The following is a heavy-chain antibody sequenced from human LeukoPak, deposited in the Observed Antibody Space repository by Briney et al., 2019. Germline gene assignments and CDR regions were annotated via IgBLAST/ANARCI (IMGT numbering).Heavy chain of an antibody. V-gene: IGHV3-7*01. CDR3: ARVGPLSSCSSTSCEYYFDY. J-gene: IGHJ4*02. Sequence: GGSLRLSCAASGFTFSSYWMSWVRQAPGKGLEWVANIKQDGSEKYYVDSVKGRFTISRDNAKNSLYLQMNSLRAEDTAVYYCARVGPLSSCSSTSCEYYFDYWGQGTLVTVSS. D-gene: IGHD2-2*01. CDR2: IKQDGSEK. CDR1: GFTFSSYW.